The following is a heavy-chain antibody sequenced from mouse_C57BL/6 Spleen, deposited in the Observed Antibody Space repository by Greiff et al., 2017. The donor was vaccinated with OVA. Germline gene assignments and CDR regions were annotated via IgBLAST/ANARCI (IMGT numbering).Heavy chain of an antibody. CDR3: AEGESWFAY. CDR2: INPGSGGT. CDR1: GYAFTNYL. Sequence: QVQLQQPGAELVRPGTSVKVSCKASGYAFTNYLIEWVKQRPGQGLEWIGVINPGSGGTNYNEKFKGKATLTADKSSSTAYMQLSSLTSEDSAVYFCAEGESWFAYWGQGTLVTVSA. V-gene: IGHV1-54*01. J-gene: IGHJ3*01.